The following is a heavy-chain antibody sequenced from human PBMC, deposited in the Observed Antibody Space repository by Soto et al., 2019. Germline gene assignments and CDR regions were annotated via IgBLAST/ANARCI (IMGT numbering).Heavy chain of an antibody. D-gene: IGHD6-19*01. CDR3: AREYSSGWYPTRFDP. CDR1: GFTFSSYW. V-gene: IGHV3-7*01. Sequence: QPGGSLRLSCAASGFTFSSYWMSWVRQAPGKGLEWVANIKQDGSEKYYVDSVKGRFTISRDNAKNSLYLQMNSLRAEDTAVYYCAREYSSGWYPTRFDPWGQGTLVTVSS. CDR2: IKQDGSEK. J-gene: IGHJ5*02.